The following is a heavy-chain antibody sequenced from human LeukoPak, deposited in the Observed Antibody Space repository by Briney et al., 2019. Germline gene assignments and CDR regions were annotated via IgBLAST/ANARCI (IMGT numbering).Heavy chain of an antibody. J-gene: IGHJ6*02. V-gene: IGHV1-18*01. Sequence: GASVKVSCKASGYTFTSYGISWVRQAPGQGLEWMGWISPYNGNTNYAQKLQGRVTMTRDTSISTAYMELRRLRSDDTAVYYCARDIVVVPAPIELYYYYGMDVWGHGTTVTVSS. CDR2: ISPYNGNT. CDR3: ARDIVVVPAPIELYYYYGMDV. D-gene: IGHD2-2*02. CDR1: GYTFTSYG.